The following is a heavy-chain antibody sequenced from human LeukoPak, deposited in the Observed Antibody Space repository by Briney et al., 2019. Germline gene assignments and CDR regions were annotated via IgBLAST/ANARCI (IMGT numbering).Heavy chain of an antibody. J-gene: IGHJ5*02. CDR2: IYYSGST. Sequence: SQTLSLTCTVSGGSPSSGGYDWSWTRHHPGKGLEWGGYIYYSGSTYYNPSLKSRVTISVDTSKNQFSLKLSSVTAADTAVYYCARKTQIGGGRDWFDPWGQGTLVTVSS. V-gene: IGHV4-31*03. CDR3: ARKTQIGGGRDWFDP. D-gene: IGHD3-16*01. CDR1: GGSPSSGGYD.